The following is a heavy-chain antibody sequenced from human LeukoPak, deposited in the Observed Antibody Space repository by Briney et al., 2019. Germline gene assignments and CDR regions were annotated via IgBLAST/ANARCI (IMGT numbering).Heavy chain of an antibody. CDR3: ARGAPGYSSGWYSFSDAFDI. CDR1: GYTFTGYY. D-gene: IGHD6-19*01. Sequence: GASVKVSCKASGYTFTGYYMHWVRQAPGQGLEWMGWINPNSGGTNYAQKFQGRVTMTRDTSISTAYMELSRLRPDDTAVYYCARGAPGYSSGWYSFSDAFDIWGQGTMVTVSS. J-gene: IGHJ3*02. CDR2: INPNSGGT. V-gene: IGHV1-2*02.